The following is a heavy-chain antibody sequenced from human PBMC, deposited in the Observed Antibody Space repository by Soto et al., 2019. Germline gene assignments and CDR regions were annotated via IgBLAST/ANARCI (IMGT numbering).Heavy chain of an antibody. CDR1: GGSISSSSYY. V-gene: IGHV4-39*01. Sequence: SETLSLTCTVSGGSISSSSYYWGWIRQPPGKGLEWIGSIYYSGSTYYNPSLKSRVAISVDTSKNQFSLKLSSVTAADTAVYYCARHEARGTTRNIRLNWFDPWGQGTLVTVSS. CDR2: IYYSGST. CDR3: ARHEARGTTRNIRLNWFDP. J-gene: IGHJ5*02. D-gene: IGHD6-6*01.